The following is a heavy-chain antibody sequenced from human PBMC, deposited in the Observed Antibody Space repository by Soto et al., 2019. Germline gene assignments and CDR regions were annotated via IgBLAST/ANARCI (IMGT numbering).Heavy chain of an antibody. CDR2: ISGSGGST. V-gene: IGHV3-23*01. D-gene: IGHD2-2*01. CDR3: AREGTSGGIDY. Sequence: EVQLLESGGGLVQPGGSLRLSCAASGFTFSSYAMSWVRQAPGKGLEWVSAISGSGGSTYYADSVQGRFTISRDNARNSLYLQMNSLRAEDTAVYYCAREGTSGGIDYWGQGTLVTVSS. CDR1: GFTFSSYA. J-gene: IGHJ4*02.